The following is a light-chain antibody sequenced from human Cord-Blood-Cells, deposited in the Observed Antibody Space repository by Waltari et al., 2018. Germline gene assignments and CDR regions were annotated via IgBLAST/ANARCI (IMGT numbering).Light chain of an antibody. J-gene: IGLJ1*01. CDR3: CSYAGSSTYV. CDR1: SSDVGSYNL. Sequence: QSALTQPASVSGSPGQSITIPCTGTSSDVGSYNLVSWYQQHPGKAPKPMIYEGSTRPSGVSNRFSGSKSGNTASLTISGLQAEDEADYYCCSYAGSSTYVFGTGTKVTVL. V-gene: IGLV2-23*01. CDR2: EGS.